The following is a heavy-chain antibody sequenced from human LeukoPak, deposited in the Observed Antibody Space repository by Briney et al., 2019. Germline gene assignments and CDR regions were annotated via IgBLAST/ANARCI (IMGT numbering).Heavy chain of an antibody. J-gene: IGHJ4*02. CDR1: GYTFTNYY. CDR3: ARDGSGIDTEYYFDY. V-gene: IGHV1-46*01. CDR2: INPSGGST. D-gene: IGHD3-10*01. Sequence: ASVKVSRKASGYTFTNYYMHWVRQAPGQGLEWMGIINPSGGSTSYAQKFQGRATMTRDTSTSTVYVELSSLRSEDTAVYYCARDGSGIDTEYYFDYWGQGTLVTVSS.